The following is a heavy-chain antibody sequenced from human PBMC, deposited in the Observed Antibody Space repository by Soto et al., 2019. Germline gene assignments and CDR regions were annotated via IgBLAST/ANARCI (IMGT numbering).Heavy chain of an antibody. J-gene: IGHJ6*03. CDR1: GFTFSSYW. CDR2: IKQDGSEK. V-gene: IGHV3-7*01. Sequence: GGSLRLSCAASGFTFSSYWMSWVRQAPGKGLEWVANIKQDGSEKYYVDSVKGRFTISRDNAKNSLYLQMNSLRAEDTAVYYCARGIKIFGVVNGDYYYYYYVDVWGKGTTVTDSS. CDR3: ARGIKIFGVVNGDYYYYYYVDV. D-gene: IGHD3-3*01.